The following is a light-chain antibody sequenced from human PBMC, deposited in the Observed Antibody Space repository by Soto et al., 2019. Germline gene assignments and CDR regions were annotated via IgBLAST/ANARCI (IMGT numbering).Light chain of an antibody. CDR2: GAT. V-gene: IGKV3-15*01. J-gene: IGKJ1*01. CDR3: HQSTYRPWR. Sequence: EIVMTISPATLSVSPKKRATLSCRASPIGSSDLAWYQHKPGQAPRLLIYGATTGATGIPARFSGSASGKDFPLTIIIVQSEDFVLYCCHQSTYRPWRFAQGGKVDNK. CDR1: PIGSSD.